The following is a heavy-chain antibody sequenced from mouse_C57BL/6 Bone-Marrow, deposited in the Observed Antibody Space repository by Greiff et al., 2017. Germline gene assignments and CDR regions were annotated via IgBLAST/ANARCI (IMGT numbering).Heavy chain of an antibody. Sequence: QVQLQQPGAGLVKPGASVKLSCKASGYTLTSYWMPWVKQRPGRGLEWLGRIDPNSGGTKYNEKFKSKATLHVDQPSRTAYMQLSSLTSEDSAVYYCARRGLRVPYYFDYWGQGTTLTVSS. CDR2: IDPNSGGT. J-gene: IGHJ2*01. CDR1: GYTLTSYW. V-gene: IGHV1-72*01. D-gene: IGHD3-1*01. CDR3: ARRGLRVPYYFDY.